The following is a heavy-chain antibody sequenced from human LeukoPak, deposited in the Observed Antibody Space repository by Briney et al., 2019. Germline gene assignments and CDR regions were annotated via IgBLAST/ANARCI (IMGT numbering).Heavy chain of an antibody. Sequence: GGSLRLSCAASGFTFSSYAMSWVRQAPGKGLEWVSAISGSGGSTYYADSVKGWFTISRDNSKNTLYLQMNSLRAEDTAVYYCANGPTYYYDSSRFFDYWGQGTLVTVSS. J-gene: IGHJ4*02. CDR3: ANGPTYYYDSSRFFDY. CDR1: GFTFSSYA. D-gene: IGHD3-22*01. V-gene: IGHV3-23*01. CDR2: ISGSGGST.